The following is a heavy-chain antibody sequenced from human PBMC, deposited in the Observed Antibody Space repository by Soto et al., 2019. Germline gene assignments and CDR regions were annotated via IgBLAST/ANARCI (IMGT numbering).Heavy chain of an antibody. D-gene: IGHD3-10*01. CDR2: IYPGDSDT. Sequence: GESLKISCKGSGYSFTSYWIGWVRQMPGKGLEWMGIIYPGDSDTRYSPSFQGQVTISADKSISTAYLQWSSLKASDTAMYYCARLSDVGGEQSGDWFDPWGQGTLVTVSS. V-gene: IGHV5-51*01. CDR3: ARLSDVGGEQSGDWFDP. CDR1: GYSFTSYW. J-gene: IGHJ5*02.